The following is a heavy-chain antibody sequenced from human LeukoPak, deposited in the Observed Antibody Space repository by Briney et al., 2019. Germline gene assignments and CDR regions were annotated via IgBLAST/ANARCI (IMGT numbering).Heavy chain of an antibody. D-gene: IGHD5-12*01. Sequence: GGSLRLSCAASGFTFSCYSMNWVRQAPGKGLEWVSSISSSSSYIYYADSVKGRFTISRDNVKNSLYLQMNSLRAEDTAVYYCARSYSGYTQDDYWGQGTLVTVSS. CDR2: ISSSSSYI. J-gene: IGHJ4*02. CDR3: ARSYSGYTQDDY. CDR1: GFTFSCYS. V-gene: IGHV3-21*01.